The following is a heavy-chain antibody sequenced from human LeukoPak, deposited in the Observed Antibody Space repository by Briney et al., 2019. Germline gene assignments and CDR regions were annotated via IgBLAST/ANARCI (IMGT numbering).Heavy chain of an antibody. Sequence: GGSLRLSCAASGFTLNMYDLHWVRQAPGKGLEWVSAISVSGISTYYTDSVKGRFTISRDNSKNTLYLQMHSLRAEDTAVYYCATPMKPSSGWRYFDYWGQGTLVTVSS. D-gene: IGHD6-19*01. CDR1: GFTLNMYD. CDR3: ATPMKPSSGWRYFDY. J-gene: IGHJ4*02. CDR2: ISVSGIST. V-gene: IGHV3-23*01.